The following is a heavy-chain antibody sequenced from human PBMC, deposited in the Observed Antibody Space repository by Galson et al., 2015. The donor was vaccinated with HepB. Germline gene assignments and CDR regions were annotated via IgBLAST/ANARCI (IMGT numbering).Heavy chain of an antibody. J-gene: IGHJ6*02. D-gene: IGHD6-6*01. CDR1: GFTFSSYW. CDR2: IKQDGSEK. Sequence: SLRLSCAASGFTFSSYWMSWVRQAPGKGLEWVANIKQDGSEKYYVDSVKGRFTISRDNAKNSLYLQMNSLRAEDTAVYYCARDAAARTYYGMDVWGQGTTVAVSS. V-gene: IGHV3-7*03. CDR3: ARDAAARTYYGMDV.